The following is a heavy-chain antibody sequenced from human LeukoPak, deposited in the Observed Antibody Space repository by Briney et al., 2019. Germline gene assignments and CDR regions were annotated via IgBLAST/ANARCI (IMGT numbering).Heavy chain of an antibody. J-gene: IGHJ5*02. CDR3: AKCTTYTTGWSNWLDP. V-gene: IGHV3-23*01. CDR1: GFILRSDA. D-gene: IGHD2/OR15-2a*01. CDR2: IRGPGTGT. Sequence: GGSLRLSCAACGFILRSDAMIWVRQAPGKGLEWVSSIRGPGTGTHYADSVKGRFSISRDDSKNTVYLQMNSLRAEDTAIYYCAKCTTYTTGWSNWLDPWGQGTLVTVSS.